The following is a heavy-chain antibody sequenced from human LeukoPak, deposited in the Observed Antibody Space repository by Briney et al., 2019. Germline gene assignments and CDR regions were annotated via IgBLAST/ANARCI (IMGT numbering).Heavy chain of an antibody. D-gene: IGHD4-17*01. V-gene: IGHV6-1*01. Sequence: SQTLSLTCAISGDSDSSNSAAWNWIRQSPSRGLEWLGRTYYRSKWYNDYAISLKSRITINPDTSKNQFSLQLNSVTPEDTAVYYCARETTVTTGWLDPWGQGTLVTVSS. CDR3: ARETTVTTGWLDP. J-gene: IGHJ5*02. CDR2: TYYRSKWYN. CDR1: GDSDSSNSAA.